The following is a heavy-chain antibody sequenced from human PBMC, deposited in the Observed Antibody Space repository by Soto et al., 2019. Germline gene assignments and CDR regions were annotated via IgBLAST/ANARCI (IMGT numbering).Heavy chain of an antibody. CDR3: ARGATVFRYSWNAFDY. CDR1: GFTFSDYY. Sequence: QVQLVESGGGLVKPGGSLRLSCAASGFTFSDYYMSWIRQAPGKGLEWVSYISSSSSYTNYADSVKGRFTITRDNAKNSLYLQMNSLRAEDTAVYYCARGATVFRYSWNAFDYWGPGTLVTVSS. V-gene: IGHV3-11*06. J-gene: IGHJ4*02. CDR2: ISSSSSYT. D-gene: IGHD1-20*01.